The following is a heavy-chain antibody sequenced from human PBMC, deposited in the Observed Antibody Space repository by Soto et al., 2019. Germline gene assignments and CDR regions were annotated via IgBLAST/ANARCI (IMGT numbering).Heavy chain of an antibody. Sequence: EVQLLESGGGLVQPGGSLRLSCTASGFTFSDHAMTWVRQAPGKGLEWLSGISGGGSGAYYADSVKGRFTVSRANSNNTLCLQMDRLRVEGTAVFYCAIALWWYTPWGQGPLVTVSS. D-gene: IGHD2-15*01. V-gene: IGHV3-23*01. J-gene: IGHJ5*02. CDR1: GFTFSDHA. CDR2: ISGGGSGA. CDR3: AIALWWYTP.